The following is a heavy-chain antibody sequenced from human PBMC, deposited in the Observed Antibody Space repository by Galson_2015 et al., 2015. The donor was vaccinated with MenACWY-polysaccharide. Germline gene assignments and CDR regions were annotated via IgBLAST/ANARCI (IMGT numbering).Heavy chain of an antibody. J-gene: IGHJ4*02. D-gene: IGHD6-13*01. Sequence: SLRLSCAASGFTFSIYSMNWVRQAPGKGLEWVSYISGSSSTIYYADSVKGRITISRDNANNSLYLQMNSLRAEDTAVYYCARGSAAAEDYWGQGTLVTVSS. V-gene: IGHV3-48*01. CDR3: ARGSAAAEDY. CDR1: GFTFSIYS. CDR2: ISGSSSTI.